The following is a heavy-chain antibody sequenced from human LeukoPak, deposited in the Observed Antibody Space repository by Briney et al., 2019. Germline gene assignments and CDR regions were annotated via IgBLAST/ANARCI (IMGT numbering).Heavy chain of an antibody. CDR1: GDPISRFY. D-gene: IGHD4-23*01. J-gene: IGHJ4*02. CDR2: IYYTGTT. V-gene: IGHV4-59*08. Sequence: SETLSLPCTVSGDPISRFYWSWIRQPPGEGVVWIGFIYYTGTTNYNPSLKSRVTISVDKTRSQFSLPLTSVTAADTAVYYCVRHTTYGANSAFEFWGQGTLVTVSS. CDR3: VRHTTYGANSAFEF.